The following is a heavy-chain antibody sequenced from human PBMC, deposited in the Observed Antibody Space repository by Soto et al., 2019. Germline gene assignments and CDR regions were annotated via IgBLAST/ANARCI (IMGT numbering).Heavy chain of an antibody. CDR2: MIPIFGTA. J-gene: IGHJ4*02. CDR1: GGTFSSYA. D-gene: IGHD3-22*01. Sequence: QVQLVQSGAEVKKPGSSVKVSCKASGGTFSSYANSWVRQAPGQGLEWMGGMIPIFGTANYAQKFQGRVTITADESTSTAYMELSSLRSEDTAVYYCARDQLGYYDSSGYSPFDYWGQGTLVTVSS. V-gene: IGHV1-69*01. CDR3: ARDQLGYYDSSGYSPFDY.